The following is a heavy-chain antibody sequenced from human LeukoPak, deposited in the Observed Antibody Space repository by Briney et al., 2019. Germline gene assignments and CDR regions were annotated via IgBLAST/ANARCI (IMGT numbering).Heavy chain of an antibody. V-gene: IGHV1-18*01. J-gene: IGHJ6*02. Sequence: ASVKVSCKASGYTFTSYAMNWVRQAPGQGLEWMGWISAYNGNTNYAQKLQGRVTMTTDTSTSTAYMELRSLRSDDTAVYYCARDLRYSSSWYVRRNYYYGMDVWGQGTTVTVSS. CDR1: GYTFTSYA. CDR2: ISAYNGNT. D-gene: IGHD6-13*01. CDR3: ARDLRYSSSWYVRRNYYYGMDV.